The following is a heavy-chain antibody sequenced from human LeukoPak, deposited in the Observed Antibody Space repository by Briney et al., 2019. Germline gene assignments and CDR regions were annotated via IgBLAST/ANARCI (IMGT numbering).Heavy chain of an antibody. D-gene: IGHD3-22*01. Sequence: GASVKVSCKASGGTFSSHAISWVRQAPGQGLEWMGRIIPILGIANYAQKVQGRVTITADKSTSTAYKELSSLRSEDTAVDYRSRPDSVGYYADVFDIWGQGTMVTVSS. J-gene: IGHJ3*02. CDR3: SRPDSVGYYADVFDI. CDR2: IIPILGIA. CDR1: GGTFSSHA. V-gene: IGHV1-69*04.